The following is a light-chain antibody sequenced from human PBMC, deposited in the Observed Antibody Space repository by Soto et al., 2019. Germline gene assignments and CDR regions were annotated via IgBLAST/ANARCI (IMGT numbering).Light chain of an antibody. CDR3: AACDDTLSCLV. J-gene: IGLJ2*01. CDR2: RAD. V-gene: IGLV1-47*01. Sequence: QSVLTQPPSASGTPGQTVTISCSGRRSNIGSNYVYWYQQLPGTAPRLLMYRADHRPSGVPDRFSGSKSGTSASLAISGLRSEDEADYYCAACDDTLSCLVFGGGTKVTVL. CDR1: RSNIGSNY.